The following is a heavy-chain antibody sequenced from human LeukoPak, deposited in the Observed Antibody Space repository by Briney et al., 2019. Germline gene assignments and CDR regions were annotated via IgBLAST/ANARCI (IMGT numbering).Heavy chain of an antibody. CDR3: AKDPYRLGRNYFDY. J-gene: IGHJ4*02. Sequence: SGGSPRLSCAASGFTFSSYAMSWVRQAPGKGLEWVSAISGSGGSTYYADSVKGRSTISRDNSKNTLYLQMNSLRAEDTAVYYCAKDPYRLGRNYFDYWGQGTLVTVSS. V-gene: IGHV3-23*01. D-gene: IGHD1-26*01. CDR1: GFTFSSYA. CDR2: ISGSGGST.